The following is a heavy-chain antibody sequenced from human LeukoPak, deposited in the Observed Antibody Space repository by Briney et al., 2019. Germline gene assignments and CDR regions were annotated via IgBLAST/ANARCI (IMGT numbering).Heavy chain of an antibody. V-gene: IGHV3-15*01. Sequence: GGSLRLSCAASGVTLTKAWGNSVRQAPGKGRVRVGRSKREAAGWVTDYAATVKGRVNISRDDSKNTVHLQMSSLKAEDTAMYYCTTMANYWGQGTLVTVSS. CDR2: SKREAAGWVT. J-gene: IGHJ4*02. CDR3: TTMANY. CDR1: GVTLTKAW. D-gene: IGHD5-24*01.